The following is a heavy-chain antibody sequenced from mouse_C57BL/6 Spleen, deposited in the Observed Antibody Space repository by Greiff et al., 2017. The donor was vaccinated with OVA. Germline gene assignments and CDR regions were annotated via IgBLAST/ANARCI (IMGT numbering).Heavy chain of an antibody. D-gene: IGHD1-1*01. V-gene: IGHV1-69*01. Sequence: VQLQQSGAELVMPGASVKLSCKASGYTFTSYWMHWVKQRPGQGLEWIGEIDPSDSYTNYNQKFKGKSTLTVDKSSSTAYMQLSSLTSEDSAVYYCATHYYGSYYWGQGTLVTVSA. CDR3: ATHYYGSYY. CDR1: GYTFTSYW. CDR2: IDPSDSYT. J-gene: IGHJ3*01.